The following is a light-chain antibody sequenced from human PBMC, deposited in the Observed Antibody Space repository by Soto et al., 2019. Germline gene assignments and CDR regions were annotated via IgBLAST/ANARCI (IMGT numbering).Light chain of an antibody. CDR3: AAWDDSLSGWV. CDR2: RNS. CDR1: SSNIGSNH. J-gene: IGLJ3*02. V-gene: IGLV1-47*01. Sequence: QSVLTQPASASGTPGQRVTISCSGSSSNIGSNHVYWYQQLPGTAPKLVIYRNSLRPSGVPDHFSASKSGTSASLAISGLRSDDEADYYCAAWDDSLSGWVFGGGTQLTVL.